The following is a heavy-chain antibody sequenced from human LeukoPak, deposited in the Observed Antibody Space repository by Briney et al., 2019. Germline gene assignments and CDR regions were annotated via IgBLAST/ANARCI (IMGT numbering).Heavy chain of an antibody. Sequence: GGSLRLSCAASGFTFSSYWMSWVRQAPGKGLEWVANIKQDGSEKYYVDSVKGRFTISRDNAKNSPYLQMNSLRAEDTAVYYCARDWPPQLGDAFDIWGQGTMVTVSS. J-gene: IGHJ3*02. V-gene: IGHV3-7*01. D-gene: IGHD6-13*01. CDR1: GFTFSSYW. CDR3: ARDWPPQLGDAFDI. CDR2: IKQDGSEK.